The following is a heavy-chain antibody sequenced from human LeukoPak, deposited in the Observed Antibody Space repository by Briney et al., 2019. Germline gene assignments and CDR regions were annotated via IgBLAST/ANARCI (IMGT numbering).Heavy chain of an antibody. Sequence: ASVKVSCKASGYTFTSYDINWVRQATGQGLEWMGWMNPNSGNTGYAQKFQGRVTMTRNTSISTAYMELSSLRSEDTAVYYCARVPYDILTGYWFDPWGQGTLVTVSS. J-gene: IGHJ5*02. CDR1: GYTFTSYD. CDR2: MNPNSGNT. V-gene: IGHV1-8*01. CDR3: ARVPYDILTGYWFDP. D-gene: IGHD3-9*01.